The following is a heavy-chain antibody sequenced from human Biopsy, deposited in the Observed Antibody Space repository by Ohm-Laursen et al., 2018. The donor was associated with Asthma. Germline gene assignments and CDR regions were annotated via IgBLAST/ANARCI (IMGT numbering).Heavy chain of an antibody. D-gene: IGHD6-19*01. Sequence: SQTLSLTWTVSGASIKTDDHCWSWLRQPPGKGLEWFGFIHYSGSTSYNPSLKGGVTISVDTSKNQFSLKLSSVTAADTAVYYCARASVAASSNWFDPWGQGTLVTVSS. CDR2: IHYSGST. CDR3: ARASVAASSNWFDP. J-gene: IGHJ5*02. V-gene: IGHV4-30-4*01. CDR1: GASIKTDDHC.